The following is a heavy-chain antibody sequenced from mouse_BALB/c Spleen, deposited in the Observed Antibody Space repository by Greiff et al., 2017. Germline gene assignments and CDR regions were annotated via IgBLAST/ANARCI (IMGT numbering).Heavy chain of an antibody. D-gene: IGHD1-1*01. CDR3: ARTPGSSYPYYFDD. Sequence: VQLVESGAELARPGASVKLSCKASGYTFTSYWMQWVKQRPGQGLEWIGAIYPGDGDTRYTQKFKGKATLTADKSSSTAYMQLSSLASEDSAVYYCARTPGSSYPYYFDDWGQGTTLTVSS. CDR1: GYTFTSYW. CDR2: IYPGDGDT. V-gene: IGHV1-87*01. J-gene: IGHJ2*01.